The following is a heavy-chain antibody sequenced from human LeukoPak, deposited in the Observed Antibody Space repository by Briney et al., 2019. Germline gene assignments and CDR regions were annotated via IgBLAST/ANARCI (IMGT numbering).Heavy chain of an antibody. CDR1: GFSFGVYA. CDR3: AKCVGYYDSSGYYPFDY. Sequence: GGSLRLSCTPSGFSFGVYALSWVRQAPGKGLEWVGFIRSRAYSATTEYAASVKGRFIISRDDSKSIAYLQMNSLKTEDTAVYYCAKCVGYYDSSGYYPFDYWGQGTLVTVSS. D-gene: IGHD3-22*01. J-gene: IGHJ4*02. CDR2: IRSRAYSATT. V-gene: IGHV3-49*04.